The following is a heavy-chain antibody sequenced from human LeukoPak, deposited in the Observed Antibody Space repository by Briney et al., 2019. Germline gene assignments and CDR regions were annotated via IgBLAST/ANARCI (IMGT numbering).Heavy chain of an antibody. Sequence: ASVKVSCKASGYTFTSYAMNWVRQAPGQGLEWMGWINTNTGNPTCAQGFTGRFVFSLDTSVSTAYLQISSLKAEDTAVYYCARDLWFGELETPFDYWGQGTLVTVSS. D-gene: IGHD3-10*01. CDR1: GYTFTSYA. CDR3: ARDLWFGELETPFDY. CDR2: INTNTGNP. V-gene: IGHV7-4-1*02. J-gene: IGHJ4*02.